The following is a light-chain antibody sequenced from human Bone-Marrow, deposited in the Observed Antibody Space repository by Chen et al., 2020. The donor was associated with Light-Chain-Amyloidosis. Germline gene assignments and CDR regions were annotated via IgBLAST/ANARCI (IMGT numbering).Light chain of an antibody. J-gene: IGLJ3*02. CDR2: DVG. CDR3: SSYSSSTSWV. V-gene: IGLV2-14*03. CDR1: SSDIGVYNY. Sequence: QSALTQPASVSGSPGQSITISCTGTSSDIGVYNYVSWYQQHPGKAPRLIIYDVGDRPSGVSSRFSGSKSGNTASLTISGLQAEDEAYYHCSSYSSSTSWVFGGGTTLAVL.